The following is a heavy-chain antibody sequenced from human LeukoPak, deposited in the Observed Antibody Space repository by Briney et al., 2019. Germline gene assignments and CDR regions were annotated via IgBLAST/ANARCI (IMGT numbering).Heavy chain of an antibody. J-gene: IGHJ4*02. Sequence: PGRSLRLSCAASGFTFSSYAMHWVRQAPGKGLEYVSAISSNGGSTYYADSVKGRFTISRDNSKNTLYLQMSSLRAEDTAVYYCVKDLSVGATPFDYWGQGTLVTVSS. V-gene: IGHV3-64D*06. CDR1: GFTFSSYA. D-gene: IGHD1-26*01. CDR2: ISSNGGST. CDR3: VKDLSVGATPFDY.